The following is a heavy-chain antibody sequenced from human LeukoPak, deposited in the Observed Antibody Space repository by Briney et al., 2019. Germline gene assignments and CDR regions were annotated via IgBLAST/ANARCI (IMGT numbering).Heavy chain of an antibody. CDR3: AKDRVLVGYFDWLSPTEGSGPDY. CDR2: IRYDGSNK. V-gene: IGHV3-30*02. D-gene: IGHD3-9*01. Sequence: PGGSLRLSCAASGFTFSSYGMHWVRQAPGKGLEWVAFIRYDGSNKYYADSVKGRFTISRDNSKNTLYLQMNSLRAEDTAVYYCAKDRVLVGYFDWLSPTEGSGPDYWGQGTLVTVSS. J-gene: IGHJ4*02. CDR1: GFTFSSYG.